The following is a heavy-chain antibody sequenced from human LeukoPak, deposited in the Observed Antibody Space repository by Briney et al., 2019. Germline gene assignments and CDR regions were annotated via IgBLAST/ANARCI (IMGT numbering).Heavy chain of an antibody. CDR1: GYTFTSYD. CDR2: MNPNSGNT. Sequence: ASVKVSCKASGYTFTSYDINWVRQATGQGLEWMGWMNPNSGNTGYAQKFRGRVTITRNTSISTAYMELSSLRSEDTAVYYCALNPPWAQGAFDIWGQGTMVTVSS. V-gene: IGHV1-8*03. CDR3: ALNPPWAQGAFDI. J-gene: IGHJ3*02.